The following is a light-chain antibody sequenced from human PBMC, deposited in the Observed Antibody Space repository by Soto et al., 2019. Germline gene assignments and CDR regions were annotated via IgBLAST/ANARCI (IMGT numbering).Light chain of an antibody. CDR3: QHYNHWPMYT. CDR1: QSVITN. J-gene: IGKJ2*01. Sequence: ELVMPQSPATLSASPGEIATLSCRASQSVITNVAWYQQKPGQAPRLLIYGASTRATGIPARFSGSGSGTEFTLTISSLQSEDFAVYYCQHYNHWPMYTFGQGTKVEI. CDR2: GAS. V-gene: IGKV3-15*01.